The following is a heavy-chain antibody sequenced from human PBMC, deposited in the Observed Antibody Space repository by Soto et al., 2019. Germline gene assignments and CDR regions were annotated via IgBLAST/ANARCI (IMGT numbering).Heavy chain of an antibody. CDR1: GGSFSGYY. J-gene: IGHJ5*02. D-gene: IGHD6-6*01. CDR2: INHSGST. CDR3: ARGPNAVVGWFDP. V-gene: IGHV4-34*01. Sequence: SETLSLTGAVYGGSFSGYYWSWIRQPPGKGLEWIGGINHSGSTNYNPSLKSRVTISVDTSKNQFSLKLSSVTAADTAVYYCARGPNAVVGWFDPCGQGTLLTVSS.